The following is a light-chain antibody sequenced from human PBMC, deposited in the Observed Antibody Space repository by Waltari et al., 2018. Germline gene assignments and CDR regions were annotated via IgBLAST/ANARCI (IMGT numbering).Light chain of an antibody. J-gene: IGKJ4*01. CDR1: QSIHNY. CDR3: QQRRNWPLT. V-gene: IGKV3-11*01. CDR2: DTS. Sequence: DMVLTQAPATLSLSPRVRATLSCRASQSIHNYLAWYQQKPGQAPRLIIYDTSNRATGISARFSGSVFGTDFTLTISSLEPEDFAVYYCQQRRNWPLTFGGGTKVEIK.